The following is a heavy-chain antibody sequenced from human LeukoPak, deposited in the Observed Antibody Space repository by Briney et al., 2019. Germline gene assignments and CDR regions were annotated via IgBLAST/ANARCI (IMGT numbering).Heavy chain of an antibody. CDR3: ARESVLMVNGKDDASDV. CDR1: GFPFSNHY. V-gene: IGHV3-7*01. J-gene: IGHJ3*01. CDR2: IDQNGGAK. D-gene: IGHD2-8*01. Sequence: QSGGSLRLSCEGSGFPFSNHYMTWVRQAPGRGLEWVAHIDQNGGAKRYADSVKGRFTISRDNAKNSVFLQMNSLTVEDTALYFCARESVLMVNGKDDASDVWGQGTMVTVSS.